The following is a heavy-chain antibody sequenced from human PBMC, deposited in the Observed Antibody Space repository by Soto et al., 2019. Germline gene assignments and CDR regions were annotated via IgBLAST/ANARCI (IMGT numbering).Heavy chain of an antibody. CDR3: AKDPFGVALPWFDX. D-gene: IGHD3-3*01. CDR2: ISGNGDST. J-gene: IGHJ5*02. Sequence: WGSLRLSCAASGFTFSTYAMSWVRQAPGKGMEWVESISGNGDSTFYADSVKGRFTISRDKSTNTVYLQMSSLKAEDTALYYCAKDPFGVALPWFDXWGQGTLVTVSX. CDR1: GFTFSTYA. V-gene: IGHV3-23*01.